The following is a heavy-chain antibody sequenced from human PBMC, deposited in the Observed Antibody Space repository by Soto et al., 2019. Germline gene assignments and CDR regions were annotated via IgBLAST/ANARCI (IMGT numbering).Heavy chain of an antibody. CDR2: VVPGFGAP. J-gene: IGHJ3*01. D-gene: IGHD2-15*01. Sequence: QVELMQSGPEVKKPGSSVKVPCKASGGNSRNFGSSWVRRTPGQGLEWMGWVVPGFGAPQYRLMLQDRRTIVADESTTIVFMELRGLTSEDTAVYYCASNGRYCREDACSFGQGVDMWGHGTEVIVSS. CDR1: GGNSRNFG. CDR3: ASNGRYCREDACSFGQGVDM. V-gene: IGHV1-69*01.